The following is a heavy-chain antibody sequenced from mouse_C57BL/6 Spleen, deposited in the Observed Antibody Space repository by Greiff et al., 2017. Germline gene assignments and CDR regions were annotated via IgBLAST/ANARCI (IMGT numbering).Heavy chain of an antibody. Sequence: EVQVVESGGGLVKPGGSLKLSCAASGFTFSSYAMSWVRQTPEKRLEWVATISGGGSYTYYPDNVKGRFTISRDNAKNNLYLQMSHLKSEDTAMYYCARDRDDGAWFAYWGQGTLVTVSA. J-gene: IGHJ3*01. CDR3: ARDRDDGAWFAY. CDR2: ISGGGSYT. V-gene: IGHV5-4*01. CDR1: GFTFSSYA. D-gene: IGHD2-3*01.